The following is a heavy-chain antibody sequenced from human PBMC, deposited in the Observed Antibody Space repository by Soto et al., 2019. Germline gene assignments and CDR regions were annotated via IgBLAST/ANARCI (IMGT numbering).Heavy chain of an antibody. V-gene: IGHV4-30-2*01. CDR1: GGSISSGGYS. Sequence: QLQLQESGSGLVKPSQTLSLTCAVSGGSISSGGYSWSWIRQPPGKGLEWIGYIYHSGSTYYNPSIKSRVNISVDRSKNQFSLKLSSVTAADTAVYYCAREGCSSTSCYQGWFDPWGQGPLVTVSS. J-gene: IGHJ5*02. CDR3: AREGCSSTSCYQGWFDP. D-gene: IGHD2-2*01. CDR2: IYHSGST.